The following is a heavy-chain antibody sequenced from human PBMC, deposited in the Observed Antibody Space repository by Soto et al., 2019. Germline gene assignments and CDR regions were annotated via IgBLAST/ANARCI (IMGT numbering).Heavy chain of an antibody. Sequence: ASVKVSCKASGYTFTSYAMHWVRQAPGQRLEWMGWINAGNGNTKYSQKFQGRVTITRDTSASTAYMELSSLRSEDTAVFYCARGDVGDAFDIWGQGTMVTVSS. CDR1: GYTFTSYA. CDR3: ARGDVGDAFDI. CDR2: INAGNGNT. V-gene: IGHV1-3*01. D-gene: IGHD1-26*01. J-gene: IGHJ3*02.